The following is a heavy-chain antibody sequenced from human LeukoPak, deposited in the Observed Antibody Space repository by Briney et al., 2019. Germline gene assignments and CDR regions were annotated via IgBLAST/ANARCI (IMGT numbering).Heavy chain of an antibody. Sequence: SSETLSLTCTVSGGSISSYYWSWIRQPPGKGLEWIGYIYYSGSTNYNPSLKSRVTISVDTSKNQFSLKLSSVTAADTAVYYCARDLGQQHRNWFDPWGQGTLVTVSS. CDR1: GGSISSYY. V-gene: IGHV4-59*01. J-gene: IGHJ5*02. CDR2: IYYSGST. CDR3: ARDLGQQHRNWFDP. D-gene: IGHD5-18*01.